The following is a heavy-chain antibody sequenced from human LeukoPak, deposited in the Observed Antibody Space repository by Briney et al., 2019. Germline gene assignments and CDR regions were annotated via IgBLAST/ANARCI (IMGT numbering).Heavy chain of an antibody. D-gene: IGHD3-3*01. CDR2: ISGSGGYT. CDR1: GFTFSTYA. Sequence: HSGGSLRLSCAASGFTFSTYAMSWVRQAPGKGPEWVSAISGSGGYTYYADSVKGRFTISRDSSKNTLYLQMNSLRAEDTAVYYCAGRITIFGVVTINWGQGTLVTVSS. J-gene: IGHJ4*02. V-gene: IGHV3-23*01. CDR3: AGRITIFGVVTIN.